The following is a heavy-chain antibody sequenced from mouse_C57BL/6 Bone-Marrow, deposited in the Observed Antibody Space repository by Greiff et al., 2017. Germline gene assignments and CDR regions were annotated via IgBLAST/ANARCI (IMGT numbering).Heavy chain of an antibody. CDR2: IYPRDGST. D-gene: IGHD1-1*01. J-gene: IGHJ3*01. V-gene: IGHV1-85*01. CDR1: GYTFTSYD. CDR3: ARGHYGRVFAY. Sequence: VQLQQSGPELVKPGASVKLSCKASGYTFTSYDINWVQQRPGQGLEWIGWIYPRDGSTKYNEKFKGKATLTVDTSSSTAYMELHSLTSEDSAVYFCARGHYGRVFAYGGQGTLVTVSA.